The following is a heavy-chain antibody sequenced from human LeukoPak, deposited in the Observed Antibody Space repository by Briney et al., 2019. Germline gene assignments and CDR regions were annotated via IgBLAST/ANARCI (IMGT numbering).Heavy chain of an antibody. D-gene: IGHD3-16*01. V-gene: IGHV3-49*04. CDR2: SRSAAYGGTI. Sequence: GGSLRLSCTGSGFIFGDYGITWVRQAPGKGLEWLAFSRSAAYGGTIDYATSVKGRFTITRDDSENTAYLQLNSLETEDTAIYYCTRVQRFRCYYGLDIWGQGTTVIVSS. J-gene: IGHJ6*02. CDR3: TRVQRFRCYYGLDI. CDR1: GFIFGDYG.